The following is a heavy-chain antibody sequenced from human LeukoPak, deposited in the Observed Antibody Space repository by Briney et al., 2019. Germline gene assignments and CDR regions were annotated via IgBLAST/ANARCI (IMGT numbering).Heavy chain of an antibody. D-gene: IGHD4-23*01. V-gene: IGHV4-38-2*02. CDR3: ARQGVHGGRKPHWFDP. CDR2: IYYSGST. CDR1: GYSISSGYY. Sequence: PSETLSLTCTVSGYSISSGYYWGWIRQPPGKGLEWIGSIYYSGSTYYNPSLKSRVTISVDTSKNQFSLKLSSVTAADTAVYYCARQGVHGGRKPHWFDPWGQGTLVTVSS. J-gene: IGHJ5*02.